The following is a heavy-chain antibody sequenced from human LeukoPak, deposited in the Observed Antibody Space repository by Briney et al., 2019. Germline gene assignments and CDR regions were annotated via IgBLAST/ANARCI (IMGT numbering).Heavy chain of an antibody. CDR3: ASSGWYIRGDAFDI. V-gene: IGHV4-59*01. J-gene: IGHJ3*02. D-gene: IGHD6-19*01. Sequence: SETLSLTCTVSGGSISSYYWSWIRQPPGKGLEWIGYIYYSGSTNYNPSLKSRVTISVDTSKNQFSLKLSSVTAADTAVYYCASSGWYIRGDAFDIWGQGTMVTVSS. CDR1: GGSISSYY. CDR2: IYYSGST.